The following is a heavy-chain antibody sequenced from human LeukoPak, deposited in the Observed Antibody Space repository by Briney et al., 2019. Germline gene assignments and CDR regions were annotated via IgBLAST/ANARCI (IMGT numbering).Heavy chain of an antibody. CDR1: GFTFSSYA. V-gene: IGHV3-30-3*01. CDR3: ARDLPVIEGGSGWYPTGY. CDR2: ISYDGSNK. Sequence: PGGSLRLSCAASGFTFSSYAMHWVRQAPGKGLEWVAVISYDGSNKYYADSVKGRFTISRDNSKNTLYLQMNSLRAEDTAVYYCARDLPVIEGGSGWYPTGYWGQGTLVTVSS. D-gene: IGHD6-19*01. J-gene: IGHJ4*02.